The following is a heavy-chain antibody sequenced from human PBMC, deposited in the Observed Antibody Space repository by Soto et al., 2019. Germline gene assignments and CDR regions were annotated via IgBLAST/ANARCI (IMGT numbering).Heavy chain of an antibody. CDR2: IYYSGST. D-gene: IGHD1-26*01. Sequence: QLQLQESGPGLVRPSETLSLTCTVSGVSISGSRYYWGWIRQPPGRGLEWIGNIYYSGSTYYTPALQSRVTLSVDTSKNQFSLNLNSVTAADTAVYYCARGGIPPSGYGIAYAMDVWGQGTTVTVSS. V-gene: IGHV4-39*01. CDR3: ARGGIPPSGYGIAYAMDV. CDR1: GVSISGSRYY. J-gene: IGHJ6*02.